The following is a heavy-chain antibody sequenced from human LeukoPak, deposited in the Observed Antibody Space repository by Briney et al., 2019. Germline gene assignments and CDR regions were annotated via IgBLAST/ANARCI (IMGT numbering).Heavy chain of an antibody. CDR3: AKDTDYGGNSGASDI. Sequence: PGGSLRLSCAASGFTFDDYAMHWVWQAPGKGLEWVSGISWNSGSIGYADSVKGRFTISRDNAKNSLYLQMNSLRAEDMALYYCAKDTDYGGNSGASDIWGQGTMVTVS. D-gene: IGHD4-23*01. CDR2: ISWNSGSI. J-gene: IGHJ3*02. V-gene: IGHV3-9*03. CDR1: GFTFDDYA.